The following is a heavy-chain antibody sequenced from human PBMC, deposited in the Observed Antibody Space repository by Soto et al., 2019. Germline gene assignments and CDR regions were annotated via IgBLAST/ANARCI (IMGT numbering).Heavy chain of an antibody. CDR3: ATSSPYIFIGTPAGNHSYYAMDV. Sequence: QVQLVQSGAEVKKPGSSVKVSCKASGGTFSKCSISWLRQATGQGLEWMAGILPAFVTTYYEEKFQGRVTIIADGSTSTAYMELSSLRSAYTAVYYCATSSPYIFIGTPAGNHSYYAMDVWGQGTTVTVSS. J-gene: IGHJ6*02. CDR1: GGTFSKCS. CDR2: ILPAFVTT. D-gene: IGHD1-1*01. V-gene: IGHV1-69*01.